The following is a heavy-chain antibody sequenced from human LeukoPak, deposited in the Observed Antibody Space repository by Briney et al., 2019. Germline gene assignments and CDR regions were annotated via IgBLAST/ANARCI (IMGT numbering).Heavy chain of an antibody. CDR1: GGSISSGSYY. CDR3: ARDYYYGSGSRNYYCYMDV. J-gene: IGHJ6*03. D-gene: IGHD3-10*01. CDR2: IYTSGST. V-gene: IGHV4-61*02. Sequence: SETLSLTCTVSGGSISSGSYYWSWIRQPAGKGLEWIGRIYTSGSTHYNPSLKSRVTISVDTSKNQFSLKLSSVTAADTAVYYCARDYYYGSGSRNYYCYMDVWGKGTTVTVSS.